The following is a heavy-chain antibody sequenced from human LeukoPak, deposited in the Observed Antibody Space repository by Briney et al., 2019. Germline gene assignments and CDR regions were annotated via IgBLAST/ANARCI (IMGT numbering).Heavy chain of an antibody. Sequence: SETLSLTCAVSGFSISSNYYWGSIRQPPGKGLDWIGTIYDSGNTYYNPSLKSRVTISVDTSKNQFSLKLSSVTAADTAVYYCARSPDSPDYFDSSGYDYWGQGTLVTVSS. V-gene: IGHV4-38-2*01. CDR3: ARSPDSPDYFDSSGYDY. J-gene: IGHJ4*02. CDR1: GFSISSNYY. D-gene: IGHD3-22*01. CDR2: IYDSGNT.